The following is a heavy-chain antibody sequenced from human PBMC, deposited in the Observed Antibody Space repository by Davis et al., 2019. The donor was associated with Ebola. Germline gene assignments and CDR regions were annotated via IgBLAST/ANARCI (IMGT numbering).Heavy chain of an antibody. J-gene: IGHJ3*01. V-gene: IGHV1-18*01. CDR1: GYTFTSYG. Sequence: ASVKVSCKASGYTFTSYGISWVRQAPGQGLEWMGWISAYNGNTNYAQKLQGRVTMTTDTSTSTAYMELRSLRSDDTAVYYCAKDVGWRYYDSSGYYSNPALWGQGTMVTVSS. CDR2: ISAYNGNT. CDR3: AKDVGWRYYDSSGYYSNPAL. D-gene: IGHD3-22*01.